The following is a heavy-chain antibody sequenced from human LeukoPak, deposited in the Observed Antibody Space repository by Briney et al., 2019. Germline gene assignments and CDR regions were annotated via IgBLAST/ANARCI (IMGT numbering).Heavy chain of an antibody. CDR2: MNPNSGNT. Sequence: GASVKVSCKASGYTFTSYDINWVRQASGQGLEWMGWMNPNSGNTGYAQKFQGRVTMTIKTAIGTAYMELSSLRSEDTAVYYCARFNKGGQDILKDRFYYYMDVRGKGTTVTVSS. CDR1: GYTFTSYD. CDR3: ARFNKGGQDILKDRFYYYMDV. D-gene: IGHD1-26*01. V-gene: IGHV1-8*01. J-gene: IGHJ6*03.